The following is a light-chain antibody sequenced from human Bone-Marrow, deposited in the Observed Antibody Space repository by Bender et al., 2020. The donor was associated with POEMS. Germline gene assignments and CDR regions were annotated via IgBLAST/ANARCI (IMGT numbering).Light chain of an antibody. J-gene: IGLJ2*01. V-gene: IGLV3-25*03. CDR2: TDT. CDR1: ASTKQY. Sequence: SYELTQPPSVSVSPGQTATITCSGDASTKQYAYWYQQKPGQAPLLLIYTDTERPSGISERFSGSSSGTTLILTISGVQAEDEADYYCQTTDRSGVVFGGGTRLTVL. CDR3: QTTDRSGVV.